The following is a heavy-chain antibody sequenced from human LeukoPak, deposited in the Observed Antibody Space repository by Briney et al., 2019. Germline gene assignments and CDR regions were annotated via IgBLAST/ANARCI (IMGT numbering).Heavy chain of an antibody. Sequence: GRSLRLSCEDSGFMFSSYAMHWVRQAPGKGLEWVAVISYDGSDKYYGDSMKGRFTISRDNSESTLYLQMNSLRPEDTAVYYCARGSRLWNGAPFDDWGQGTLIIVSS. CDR1: GFMFSSYA. V-gene: IGHV3-30*04. CDR2: ISYDGSDK. CDR3: ARGSRLWNGAPFDD. J-gene: IGHJ4*02. D-gene: IGHD1-1*01.